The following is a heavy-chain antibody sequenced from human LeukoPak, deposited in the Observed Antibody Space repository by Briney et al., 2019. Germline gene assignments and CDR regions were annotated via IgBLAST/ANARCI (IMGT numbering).Heavy chain of an antibody. J-gene: IGHJ5*02. CDR3: ARQRGSSGTINWLDP. V-gene: IGHV5-51*01. D-gene: IGHD3-10*01. CDR2: IYPDDSDT. CDR1: GYSFSTYW. Sequence: GESLKISCQGSGYSFSTYWIGWVRQLPGGGLEWMGVIYPDDSDTRYSPSFQGLVTISADRSIRTAYLQWTSLKASDTAMYYCARQRGSSGTINWLDPWGQGTLVTVSS.